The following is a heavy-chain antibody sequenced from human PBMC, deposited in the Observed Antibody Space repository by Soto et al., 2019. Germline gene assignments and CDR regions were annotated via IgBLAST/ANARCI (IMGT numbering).Heavy chain of an antibody. Sequence: SETLSLTCTVSGGSISSSSYYWGWIRQPPGKGLEWIGSIYYSGSTYYNQYLKSRVTISVDTSKNQFSLKLSSVTAADTAVYYCSRRLGGYDFWSGYYPWAFDIWGQGTMVTVSS. D-gene: IGHD3-3*01. CDR2: IYYSGST. V-gene: IGHV4-39*01. J-gene: IGHJ3*02. CDR3: SRRLGGYDFWSGYYPWAFDI. CDR1: GGSISSSSYY.